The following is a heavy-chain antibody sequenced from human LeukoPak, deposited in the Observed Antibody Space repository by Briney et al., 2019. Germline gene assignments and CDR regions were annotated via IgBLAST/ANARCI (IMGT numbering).Heavy chain of an antibody. CDR1: GGSISSSSYY. J-gene: IGHJ3*02. D-gene: IGHD3-22*01. CDR2: IYYSGST. V-gene: IGHV4-39*01. Sequence: SETLSLTCTVAGGSISSSSYYWGWIRQPPGKGLEWIGSIYYSGSTYYNPSLKSRVTISVDTSKNQFSLKLSSVTAADTAVYYCARPSMYYYDSSGLSWAFDIWGQGTMVTVSS. CDR3: ARPSMYYYDSSGLSWAFDI.